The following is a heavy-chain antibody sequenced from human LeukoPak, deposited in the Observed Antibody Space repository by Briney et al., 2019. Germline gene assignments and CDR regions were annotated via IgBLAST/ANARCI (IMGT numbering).Heavy chain of an antibody. V-gene: IGHV5-51*01. J-gene: IGHJ4*02. Sequence: GESLKISCQGSGYSFTNYWIGWVRQMPGKGLEWMGIIYPGGSDTKYSPSFQGQVTISADKSITTAHLRWSSLKASDTAMYYCVMGSYSYYFDSWGQGTLVTVSS. CDR1: GYSFTNYW. CDR2: IYPGGSDT. D-gene: IGHD3-10*01. CDR3: VMGSYSYYFDS.